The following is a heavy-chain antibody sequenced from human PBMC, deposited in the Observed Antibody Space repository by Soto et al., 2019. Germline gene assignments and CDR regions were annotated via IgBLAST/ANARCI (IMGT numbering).Heavy chain of an antibody. Sequence: ETLPRTCTVDDDAIASSRSYWASISQPPEKGLEWIGSIYYNGSTYYNPSLKSRVTISVDTSKNHLSLKLTSMTAADTAMYYGERQGLHSVYSPRTSYHAMNVCAQGPAVTVSS. CDR1: DDAIASSRSY. V-gene: IGHV4-39*01. D-gene: IGHD2-21*01. J-gene: IGHJ6*02. CDR3: ERQGLHSVYSPRTSYHAMNV. CDR2: IYYNGST.